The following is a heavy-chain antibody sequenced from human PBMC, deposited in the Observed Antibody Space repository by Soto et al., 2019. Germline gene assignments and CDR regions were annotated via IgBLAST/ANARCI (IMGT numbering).Heavy chain of an antibody. V-gene: IGHV3-23*01. CDR2: ISGSGGST. CDR3: AKDRATVTTTRLNWFDP. D-gene: IGHD4-4*01. Sequence: GGSLRRPCAASEFTPSGYHLIGVPQLPWKLLEWVSAISGSGGSTYYADSVKGRFTISRDNSKNTLYMQMNSLRAEDTAVYYCAKDRATVTTTRLNWFDPWGQGTLVTVS. CDR1: EFTPSGYH. J-gene: IGHJ5*02.